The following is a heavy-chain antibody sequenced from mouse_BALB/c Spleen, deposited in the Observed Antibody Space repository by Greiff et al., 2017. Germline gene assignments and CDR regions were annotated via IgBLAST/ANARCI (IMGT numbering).Heavy chain of an antibody. CDR1: GFNIKDTY. J-gene: IGHJ3*01. Sequence: EVQLQQSGAELVKPGASVKLSCTASGFNIKDTYMHWVKQRPEQGLEWIGRIDPANGNTKYDPKFQGKATITADTSSNTAYLQLSSLTSEDTAVYYCARREGNYYGPAWFAYWGQGTLVTVSA. CDR2: IDPANGNT. D-gene: IGHD1-2*01. CDR3: ARREGNYYGPAWFAY. V-gene: IGHV14-3*02.